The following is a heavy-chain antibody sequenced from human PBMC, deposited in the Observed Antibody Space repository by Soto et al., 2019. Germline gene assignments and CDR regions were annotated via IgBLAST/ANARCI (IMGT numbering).Heavy chain of an antibody. CDR3: ARSYCSGGTCYHDWFDP. D-gene: IGHD2-15*01. CDR1: GGTFSSYT. J-gene: IGHJ5*02. V-gene: IGHV1-69*01. CDR2: INPILGTA. Sequence: QVQLVQSGAEVKKPGSSVKVSCKASGGTFSSYTISWVRQAPGQGLEWMGRINPILGTANYAQKFQGRVTLTEDGSTSTAYMDLSSMRSEDTAVYYCARSYCSGGTCYHDWFDPWGQGTLVTVAS.